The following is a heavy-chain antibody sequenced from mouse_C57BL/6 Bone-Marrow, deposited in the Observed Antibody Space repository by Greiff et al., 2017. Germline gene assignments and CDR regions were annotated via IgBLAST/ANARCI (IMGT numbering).Heavy chain of an antibody. CDR3: ARSKNWDSWFAY. D-gene: IGHD4-1*01. J-gene: IGHJ3*01. CDR1: GYAFTNYL. CDR2: INPGSGGT. V-gene: IGHV1-54*01. Sequence: QVQLQQSGAELVRPGTSVKVSCKASGYAFTNYLIEWVKQRPGQGLEWIGVINPGSGGTNYNEKFKGKATLTADQASSTAYMQLSSLTSEDSEVYVCARSKNWDSWFAYGGQGTLVMVAA.